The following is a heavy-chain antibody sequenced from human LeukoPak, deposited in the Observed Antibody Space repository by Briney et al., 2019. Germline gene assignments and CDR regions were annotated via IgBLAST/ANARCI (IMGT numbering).Heavy chain of an antibody. CDR3: ARLMGELLLGGFAFDI. Sequence: HGESLKISCKGSGYSFTSYWIGWVRQMPGKGLEWMGIIYPGDSDTRYSPSFQGQVTISADKSISTAYLQWSSLKASDTAMYCCARLMGELLLGGFAFDIWGQGTMVTVSS. V-gene: IGHV5-51*01. D-gene: IGHD1-26*01. CDR1: GYSFTSYW. J-gene: IGHJ3*02. CDR2: IYPGDSDT.